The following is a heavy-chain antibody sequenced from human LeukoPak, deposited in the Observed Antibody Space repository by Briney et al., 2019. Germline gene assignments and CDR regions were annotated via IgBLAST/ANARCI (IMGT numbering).Heavy chain of an antibody. Sequence: GESLKISCKGSGYSFTSYWIGWVRQMPGKGLEWMGSIYPGDSDTRYSRSFQGQVTISADKSLSTAYLQWSSLKASDTAMYYCARTYYYASSGYSIFDYWGQGTLVTVSS. V-gene: IGHV5-51*01. CDR1: GYSFTSYW. CDR3: ARTYYYASSGYSIFDY. J-gene: IGHJ4*02. D-gene: IGHD3-22*01. CDR2: IYPGDSDT.